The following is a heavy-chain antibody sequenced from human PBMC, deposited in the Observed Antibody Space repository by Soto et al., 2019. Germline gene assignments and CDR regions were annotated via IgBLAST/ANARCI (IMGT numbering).Heavy chain of an antibody. CDR2: MNPNSGNT. CDR1: GYTFTSYD. Sequence: WASVKVSCTASGYTFTSYDINWVRQATGQGLEWMGWMNPNSGNTGYAQKFQGRVTMTRNTSISTAYMELSSLRSEDTAVYYCARDSTSARNYCWYCMDGWRQRPTLTV. CDR3: ARDSTSARNYCWYCMDG. V-gene: IGHV1-8*01. D-gene: IGHD6-6*01. J-gene: IGHJ6*02.